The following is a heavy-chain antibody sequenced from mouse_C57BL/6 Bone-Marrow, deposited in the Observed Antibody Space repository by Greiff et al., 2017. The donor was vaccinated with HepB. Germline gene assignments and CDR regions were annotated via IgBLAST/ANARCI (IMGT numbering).Heavy chain of an antibody. CDR2: IYPRSGNT. CDR1: GYTFTSYG. CDR3: VYYGSSLY. V-gene: IGHV1-81*01. J-gene: IGHJ2*01. D-gene: IGHD1-1*01. Sequence: QVQLQQSGAELARPGASVKLSCKASGYTFTSYGISWVKQRTGQGLEWIGEIYPRSGNTYYNEKFKGKATLTADKSSSTAYMELRSLTSEDSAVYFCVYYGSSLYWGQGTTLTVSS.